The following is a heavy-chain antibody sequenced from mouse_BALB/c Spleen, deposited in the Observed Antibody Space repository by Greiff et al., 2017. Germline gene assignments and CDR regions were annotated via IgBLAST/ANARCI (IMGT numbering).Heavy chain of an antibody. CDR3: ARGKRYDEGLYAMDY. V-gene: IGHV5-4*02. J-gene: IGHJ4*01. D-gene: IGHD2-14*01. CDR2: ISDGGSYT. CDR1: GFTFSDYY. Sequence: EVMLVESGGGLVKPGGSLKLSCAASGFTFSDYYMYWVRQTPEKRLEWVATISDGGSYTYYPDSVKGRFTISRDNAKNNLYLQMSSLKSEDTAMYYCARGKRYDEGLYAMDYWGQGTSVTVSS.